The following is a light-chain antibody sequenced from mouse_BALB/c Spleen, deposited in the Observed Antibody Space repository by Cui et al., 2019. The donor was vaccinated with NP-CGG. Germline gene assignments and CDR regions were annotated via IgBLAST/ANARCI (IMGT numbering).Light chain of an antibody. J-gene: IGLJ1*01. CDR3: ALWYSNHWV. V-gene: IGLV1*01. CDR2: GTI. CDR1: TGAVTTSNY. Sequence: QGCVTQESALTTSPGETVTLTGRSSTGAVTTSNYANWVQEKPDHLFTGLIGGTINRAPGVPARFSGSLIGDKAALTITGAQTEDEAIYFCALWYSNHWVFGGGTKLTVL.